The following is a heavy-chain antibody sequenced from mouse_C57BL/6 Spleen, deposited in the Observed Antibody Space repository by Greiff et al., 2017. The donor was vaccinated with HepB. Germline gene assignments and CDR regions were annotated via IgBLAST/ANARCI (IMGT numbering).Heavy chain of an antibody. CDR1: GFTFSSYA. J-gene: IGHJ2*01. D-gene: IGHD1-1*01. CDR2: ISDGGSYT. V-gene: IGHV5-4*01. CDR3: ARRKDYYGSSYYFDY. Sequence: EVQLVESGGGLVKPGGSLKLSCAASGFTFSSYAMSWVRQTPEKRLEWVATISDGGSYTYYPDNVKGRFTISRDNAKNNLYLQMSHLKSEDTAMYYCARRKDYYGSSYYFDYWGQGTTLTVSS.